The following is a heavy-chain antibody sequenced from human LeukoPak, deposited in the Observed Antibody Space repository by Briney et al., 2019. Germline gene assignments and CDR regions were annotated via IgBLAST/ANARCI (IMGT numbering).Heavy chain of an antibody. Sequence: ASVKVSCKASGYTSTSYYMHWVRQAPGQGLEWMGIIIPSGGSTSYAQKFQGRVTMTRDTSTSTVYMELSSLRSEDTAVYYCARLGRPFVVVPAASRGTTKPDLRGRDYWGQGTLVTVSS. CDR2: IIPSGGST. CDR1: GYTSTSYY. D-gene: IGHD2-2*01. CDR3: ARLGRPFVVVPAASRGTTKPDLRGRDY. V-gene: IGHV1-46*01. J-gene: IGHJ4*02.